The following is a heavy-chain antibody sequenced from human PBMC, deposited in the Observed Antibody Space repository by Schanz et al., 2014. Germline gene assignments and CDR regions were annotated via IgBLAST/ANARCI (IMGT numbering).Heavy chain of an antibody. D-gene: IGHD6-19*01. V-gene: IGHV1-69*02. CDR1: GGTFSSYT. CDR3: ARGGYSSGWYDRDIAHFDY. J-gene: IGHJ4*02. CDR2: FIPILDVG. Sequence: QLQLVQSGAEVKKPGSSVKVSCKLSGGTFSSYTISWMRQARGQGLEWVGRFIPILDVGNYAQQFQGRVTFTADKSTSTAYMELSSLRYEDTAVYYCARGGYSSGWYDRDIAHFDYWGQGTLVTVSS.